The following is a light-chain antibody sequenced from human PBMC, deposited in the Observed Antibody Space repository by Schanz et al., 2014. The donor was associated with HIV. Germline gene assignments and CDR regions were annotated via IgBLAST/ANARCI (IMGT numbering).Light chain of an antibody. CDR1: SGGLGRYDY. J-gene: IGLJ2*01. Sequence: QSALTQPASGSGFLGQSITISCTGTSGGLGRYDYLSWFQQHPGQAPKLLIYDVTYRPSGISNRFSGSKSGYTASLTISGLQADDEADYYCSSYTTSSTLVFGGGTKLTVL. CDR2: DVT. CDR3: SSYTTSSTLV. V-gene: IGLV2-14*03.